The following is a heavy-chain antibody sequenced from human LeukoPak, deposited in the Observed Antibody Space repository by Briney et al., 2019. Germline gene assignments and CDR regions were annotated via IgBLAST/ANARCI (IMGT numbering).Heavy chain of an antibody. CDR2: ISSSSSYI. J-gene: IGHJ4*02. CDR3: ARADILTGYYNGFDY. Sequence: GGSLRLSCAASGFTFSSYSMNWARQAPGKGLEWVSSISSSSSYIYYADSVKGRFTISRDNAKNSLYLQMNSLRAEDTAVYYCARADILTGYYNGFDYWGQGTLVTVSS. D-gene: IGHD3-9*01. CDR1: GFTFSSYS. V-gene: IGHV3-21*01.